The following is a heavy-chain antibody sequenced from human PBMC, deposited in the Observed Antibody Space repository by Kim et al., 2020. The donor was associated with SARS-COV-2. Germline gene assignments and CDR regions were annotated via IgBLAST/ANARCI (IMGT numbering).Heavy chain of an antibody. J-gene: IGHJ6*02. CDR2: ISSNGGST. D-gene: IGHD6-13*01. V-gene: IGHV3-64D*09. CDR1: GFTFSSYA. Sequence: GGSLRLSCPASGFTFSSYAMHWVRQAPGKGLEYVSAISSNGGSTYYADSVKGRFTISRDNSKNTLYLQMSSLRAEDTAVYYCVKEQGYSSSLVRWGMDVWGQGTTVTVSS. CDR3: VKEQGYSSSLVRWGMDV.